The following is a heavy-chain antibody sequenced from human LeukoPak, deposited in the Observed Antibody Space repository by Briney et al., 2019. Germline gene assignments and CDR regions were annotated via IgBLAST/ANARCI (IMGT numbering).Heavy chain of an antibody. D-gene: IGHD2/OR15-2a*01. CDR1: GYIFTSYQ. V-gene: IGHV1-46*01. J-gene: IGHJ4*02. CDR2: INPSDGST. CDR3: ARGQNKCLGH. Sequence: ASVKVSCKASGYIFTSYQMHWVRQAPGQELEWMGIINPSDGSTNSAQKFQGRVIMTTDTSTSTVHMELSSLRSEDTAVYYCARGQNKCLGHWGQGTLVTVSS.